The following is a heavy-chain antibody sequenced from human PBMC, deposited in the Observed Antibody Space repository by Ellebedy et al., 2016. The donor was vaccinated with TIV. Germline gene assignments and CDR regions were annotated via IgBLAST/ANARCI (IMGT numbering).Heavy chain of an antibody. D-gene: IGHD5/OR15-5a*01. J-gene: IGHJ4*02. V-gene: IGHV4-39*01. CDR1: GGSISSSSYY. Sequence: SETLSLTCTVSGGSISSSSYYWGWIRQPPGKGLEWIGSIYYSGSTYYNPSLKSRVTISVDTSKNQFSLKLNSVTAADTAVYYCVTAVSGRVRHFDYWGQGTLVTVSS. CDR2: IYYSGST. CDR3: VTAVSGRVRHFDY.